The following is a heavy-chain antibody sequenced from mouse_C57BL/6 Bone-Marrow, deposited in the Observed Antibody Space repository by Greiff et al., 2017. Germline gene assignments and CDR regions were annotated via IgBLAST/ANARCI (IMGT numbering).Heavy chain of an antibody. J-gene: IGHJ2*01. CDR2: IDPENGYT. CDR3: TTGYYSNYVLFDY. V-gene: IGHV14-4*01. Sequence: EVQLQQSGAELVRPGASVKLSCTASGFNIKDDYMHWVKQRPEQGLEWIGWIDPENGYTEYASKFQGKATITADTSSNTAYLQISSLTSEDTAVYDCTTGYYSNYVLFDYWGQGTTLTVSS. D-gene: IGHD2-5*01. CDR1: GFNIKDDY.